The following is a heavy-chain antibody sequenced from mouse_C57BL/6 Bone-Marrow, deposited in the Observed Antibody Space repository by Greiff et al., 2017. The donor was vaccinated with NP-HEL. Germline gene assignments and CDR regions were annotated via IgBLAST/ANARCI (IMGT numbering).Heavy chain of an antibody. J-gene: IGHJ2*01. V-gene: IGHV1-50*01. CDR1: GYTFTSYW. CDR3: ARDDGSSYGYYFDY. Sequence: QVQLKQPGAELVKPGASVKLSCKASGYTFTSYWMQWVKQRPGQGLEWIGEIDPSDSYTNYNQKFKGKATLTVDTSSSTADMQLSSLTSEDSAVYYCARDDGSSYGYYFDYWGQGTTLTVSS. CDR2: IDPSDSYT. D-gene: IGHD1-1*01.